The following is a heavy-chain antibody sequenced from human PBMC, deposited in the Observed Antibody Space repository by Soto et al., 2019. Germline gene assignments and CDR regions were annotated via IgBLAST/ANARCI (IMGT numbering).Heavy chain of an antibody. D-gene: IGHD5-18*01. CDR1: GYTFTSYD. Sequence: GASVKVSCKASGYTFTSYDINWVRQATGQGLEWMGWMNPNSGNTGYAQKFQGRVTMTRNTSISTAYMELSSLRSEDTAVYYCARAGGIGAGTLKTAMVTDYYSYRDVGGKGPTVTASS. V-gene: IGHV1-8*01. CDR3: ARAGGIGAGTLKTAMVTDYYSYRDV. J-gene: IGHJ6*03. CDR2: MNPNSGNT.